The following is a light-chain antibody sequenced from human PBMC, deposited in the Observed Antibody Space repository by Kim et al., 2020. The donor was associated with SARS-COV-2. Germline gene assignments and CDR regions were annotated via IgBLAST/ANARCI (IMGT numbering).Light chain of an antibody. CDR1: KLGDKY. J-gene: IGLJ3*02. CDR3: QAWDSSTAV. V-gene: IGLV3-1*01. Sequence: SVSPGQTASITCSGSKLGDKYAYWYQKKPGQSPILVIYQHTKRPSGISQRFSGSSFGNTATLTISRAQTMDEAYYYCQAWDSSTAVFGGGTKLTVL. CDR2: QHT.